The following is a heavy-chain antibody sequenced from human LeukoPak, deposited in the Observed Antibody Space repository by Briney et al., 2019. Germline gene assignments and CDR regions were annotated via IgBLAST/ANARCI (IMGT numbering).Heavy chain of an antibody. CDR1: GGSISANY. J-gene: IGHJ4*02. CDR2: IYSSGST. D-gene: IGHD6-13*01. CDR3: AREMYSSSWDPYFDY. V-gene: IGHV4-4*07. Sequence: SETLSLTCTVSGGSISANYWIWMRQSAGKGLEYIGRIYSSGSTNYNPSLKSRVTMSVDTSKNQFSLKLSSVTAADTAVYYCAREMYSSSWDPYFDYWGQGTLVTVSS.